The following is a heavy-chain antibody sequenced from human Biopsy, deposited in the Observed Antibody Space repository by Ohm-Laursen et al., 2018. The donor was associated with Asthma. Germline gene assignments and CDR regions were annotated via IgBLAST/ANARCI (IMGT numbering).Heavy chain of an antibody. V-gene: IGHV4-61*01. CDR2: IYYSGST. Sequence: SDTLSLTCTVSGGSVSSGSYYWSWIRQPPGKGLEWIGYIYYSGSTNYNPSLKSRVTISVDTSKNQFSLKLSSVTAADTAVYYCAREGHEYCSSTSCASFDYWGQGTLVTVSS. CDR1: GGSVSSGSYY. J-gene: IGHJ4*02. CDR3: AREGHEYCSSTSCASFDY. D-gene: IGHD2-2*01.